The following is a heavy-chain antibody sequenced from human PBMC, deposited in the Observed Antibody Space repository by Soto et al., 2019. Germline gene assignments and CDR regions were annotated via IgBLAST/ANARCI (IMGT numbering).Heavy chain of an antibody. CDR3: GRCNGVDCHSPFDY. J-gene: IGHJ4*02. CDR2: ITKNGRNK. CDR1: GFTFSNYA. V-gene: IGHV3-30*03. Sequence: QVQLVESGGGVVQPGGSLRLSCAASGFTFSNYAMHWVRQAPGKGLEWVADITKNGRNKDYADSVKGRLATSRDNSNNTLELQKTIMRVEDSAMYYCGRCNGVDCHSPFDYWGQGTLVTVSS. D-gene: IGHD2-8*01.